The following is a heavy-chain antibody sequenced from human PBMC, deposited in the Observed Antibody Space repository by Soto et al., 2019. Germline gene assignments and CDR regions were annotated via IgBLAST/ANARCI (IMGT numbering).Heavy chain of an antibody. Sequence: ASVKVSCKASGGTFSSYTISWVRQAPGQGLEWMGRIIPILGIANYAQKFQGRVTITADKSTSTAYMELSSLRSEDTAVYYCARGSYGDYVLNWFDPWGQGTLVTVSS. V-gene: IGHV1-69*02. CDR3: ARGSYGDYVLNWFDP. CDR2: IIPILGIA. CDR1: GGTFSSYT. J-gene: IGHJ5*02. D-gene: IGHD4-17*01.